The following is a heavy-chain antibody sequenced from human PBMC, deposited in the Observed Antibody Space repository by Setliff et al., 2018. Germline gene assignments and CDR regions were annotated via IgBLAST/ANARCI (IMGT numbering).Heavy chain of an antibody. J-gene: IGHJ6*03. Sequence: ASVKVSCKASGYIFSAYHVHWVRQVPGQGPEWVGCIRPLRGDTKSAQKFQGRLTMTGDASINTAFMELTGLTSDDTAVYYCARAPSGTGFYHFFSYMDVWGKGTTVTVSS. V-gene: IGHV1-2*02. CDR3: ARAPSGTGFYHFFSYMDV. D-gene: IGHD1-7*01. CDR1: GYIFSAYH. CDR2: IRPLRGDT.